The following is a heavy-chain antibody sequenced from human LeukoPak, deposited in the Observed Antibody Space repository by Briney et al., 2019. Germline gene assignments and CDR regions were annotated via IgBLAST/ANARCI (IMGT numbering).Heavy chain of an antibody. D-gene: IGHD6-13*01. CDR3: AREGYSSTPRYYYYGTDV. CDR1: GGTFSSYA. CDR2: IIPIFGTA. V-gene: IGHV1-69*13. Sequence: SVKVSCKASGGTFSSYAISWVRQAPGQGLEWMGGIIPIFGTANYAQKFQGRVTITADESTSTAYMELSSLRSEDTAVYYCAREGYSSTPRYYYYGTDVWGQGTTVTVSS. J-gene: IGHJ6*02.